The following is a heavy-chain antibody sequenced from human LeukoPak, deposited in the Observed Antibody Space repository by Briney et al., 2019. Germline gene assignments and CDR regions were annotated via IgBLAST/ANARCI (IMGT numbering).Heavy chain of an antibody. CDR2: IYYSGST. Sequence: SQTLSLTCTVSGDSISSGGYYWTWIRQHPGKGLEWIGYIYYSGSTYYNPSLESRVTMSVDTSKNQFSLKLSSVTAADTAVYYCARVTRGVITFDYWGQGTLVTVSS. D-gene: IGHD3-10*01. J-gene: IGHJ4*02. CDR1: GDSISSGGYY. CDR3: ARVTRGVITFDY. V-gene: IGHV4-31*03.